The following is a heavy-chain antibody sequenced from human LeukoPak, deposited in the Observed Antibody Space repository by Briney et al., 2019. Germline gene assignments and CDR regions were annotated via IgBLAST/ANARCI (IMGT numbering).Heavy chain of an antibody. CDR2: IRSKAYGGTT. J-gene: IGHJ6*02. CDR1: GFTFGDYA. Sequence: GGSLRLSCTASGFTFGDYAMSWVRQAPGKGLEWVGFIRSKAYGGTTEYAASVKGRFTISRDDSKSIAYLQMNSLKTEDTAVYYCTRVFPAYYDFWSGYADYGMDVWGQGTRSPSP. V-gene: IGHV3-49*04. CDR3: TRVFPAYYDFWSGYADYGMDV. D-gene: IGHD3-3*01.